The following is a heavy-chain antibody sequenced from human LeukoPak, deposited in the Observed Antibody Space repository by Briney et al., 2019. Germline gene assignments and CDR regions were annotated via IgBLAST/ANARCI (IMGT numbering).Heavy chain of an antibody. V-gene: IGHV3-30-3*01. Sequence: PGGSLGLSCAASGFTFSSYAMHWVRQAPGKGLEWVAVISYDGSKKYYADSGKGRFTISRDNSKNTLNLQMNSLRAEDTAVYYCARGLAEKVVTPGYWGQGTLVTVSS. CDR3: ARGLAEKVVTPGY. CDR2: ISYDGSKK. D-gene: IGHD4-23*01. J-gene: IGHJ4*02. CDR1: GFTFSSYA.